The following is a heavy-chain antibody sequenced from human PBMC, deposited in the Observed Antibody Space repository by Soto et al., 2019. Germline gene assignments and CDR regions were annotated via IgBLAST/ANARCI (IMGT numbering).Heavy chain of an antibody. CDR1: GFTFRLYS. CDR3: ARSVEGHFDY. Sequence: EVQLVESGGGLVQPGGSLRLSCAASGFTFRLYSMNWFRQAPGKGLEWISYMTSDTKTIKYADSVKGRFTLTRDNEKKSVYRQMTSLRDEDTAVYYCARSVEGHFDYWGQGTLVTVSS. CDR2: MTSDTKTI. V-gene: IGHV3-48*02. D-gene: IGHD6-19*01. J-gene: IGHJ4*02.